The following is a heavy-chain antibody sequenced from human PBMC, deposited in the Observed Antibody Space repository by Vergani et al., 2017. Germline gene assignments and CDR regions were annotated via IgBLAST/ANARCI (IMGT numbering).Heavy chain of an antibody. Sequence: EVQLLESGGGLVQPGGSLRLSCAASGFTFSTYAMTWVRQAPGKGLEWVSTLSASDRRTHYADSVKGRFTISRDISKNTVYLQINSLRAEDTAFYYCADRYGDDGFSPFWGQGTLVTVSS. CDR1: GFTFSTYA. J-gene: IGHJ4*02. D-gene: IGHD2-21*01. V-gene: IGHV3-23*01. CDR2: LSASDRRT. CDR3: ADRYGDDGFSPF.